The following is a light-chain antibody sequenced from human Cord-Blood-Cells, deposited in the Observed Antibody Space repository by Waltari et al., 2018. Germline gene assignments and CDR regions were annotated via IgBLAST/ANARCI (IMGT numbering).Light chain of an antibody. CDR3: QSYDSSLSGWV. J-gene: IGLJ3*02. V-gene: IGLV1-40*01. CDR2: GNS. CDR1: SSNIGAGYD. Sequence: QSVLTQPPSVSWAPGQRVTISCTGSSSNIGAGYDVHWYQQLPGTAPKLLIYGNSNRPSGVPDRFSGSKSGTSASLAITGLQAGDEADYYCQSYDSSLSGWVFGGGTKLTVL.